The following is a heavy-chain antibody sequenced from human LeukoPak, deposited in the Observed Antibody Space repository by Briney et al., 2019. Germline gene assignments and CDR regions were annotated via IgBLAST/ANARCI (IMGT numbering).Heavy chain of an antibody. D-gene: IGHD3-10*01. CDR2: ISAYSGNT. CDR3: ARDPGEYPFDP. V-gene: IGHV1-18*01. CDR1: VYTFTSYV. J-gene: IGHJ5*02. Sequence: ASVNVSCKASVYTFTSYVISWLRQAPAQGRDWMGWISAYSGNTNYAQKLQGRVTMTTDTSTSTAYMELRSLRSDDTAVYYCARDPGEYPFDPWGQGTLVTVSS.